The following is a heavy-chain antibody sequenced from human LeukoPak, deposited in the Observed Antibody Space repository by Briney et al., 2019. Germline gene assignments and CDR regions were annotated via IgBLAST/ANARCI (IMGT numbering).Heavy chain of an antibody. J-gene: IGHJ4*02. Sequence: SETLSLTCTVSGGSISSYYWSWIRQPPGKGLEWIGYIYYNGSTKYNPYLKSRVTISVDTSKNQFSLKLSSVTAAETAVYYCARTIVGATRWNQQVYFDYWGQGTRVTVSA. CDR3: ARTIVGATRWNQQVYFDY. CDR1: GGSISSYY. V-gene: IGHV4-59*01. CDR2: IYYNGST. D-gene: IGHD1-26*01.